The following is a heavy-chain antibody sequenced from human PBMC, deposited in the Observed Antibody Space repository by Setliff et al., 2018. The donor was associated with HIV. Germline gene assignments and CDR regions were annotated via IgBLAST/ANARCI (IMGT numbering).Heavy chain of an antibody. Sequence: SETLSLTCTLYGGSLTNYYWTWIRQSPEKGLEWIGEIVDSGSTNYSPSLKSRFTISLDTSKKQFSLRLNSVTAADTGVYYCARAPSCADSWCYMYYYYYYGMDVWGLGTTVTVSS. CDR1: GGSLTNYY. V-gene: IGHV4-34*12. CDR2: IVDSGST. CDR3: ARAPSCADSWCYMYYYYYYGMDV. D-gene: IGHD2-8*01. J-gene: IGHJ6*02.